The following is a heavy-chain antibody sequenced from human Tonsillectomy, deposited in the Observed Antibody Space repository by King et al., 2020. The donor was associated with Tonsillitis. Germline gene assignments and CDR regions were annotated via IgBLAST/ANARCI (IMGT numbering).Heavy chain of an antibody. D-gene: IGHD4-17*01. J-gene: IGHJ4*02. Sequence: QLVQSGGGVVQPGRSLRLSCAASGFTFSNYAMHWVRQAPGKGLEWVAVISYDGRNEYYPDSVKGRFTISRDKSKNTLYLQMNSLRAEDTAVYYCARDSDYGDYGFDYWGQGTLVTVSS. CDR1: GFTFSNYA. CDR3: ARDSDYGDYGFDY. CDR2: ISYDGRNE. V-gene: IGHV3-30*04.